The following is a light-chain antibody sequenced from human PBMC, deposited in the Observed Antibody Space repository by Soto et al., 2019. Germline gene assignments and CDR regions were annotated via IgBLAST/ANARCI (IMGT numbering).Light chain of an antibody. CDR2: EAS. CDR1: QSISGS. J-gene: IGKJ1*01. CDR3: QQYNGYWT. V-gene: IGKV1-5*03. Sequence: DIQMTQSPSTLSASVGDRVTITCRASQSISGSLAWYQQKPGKAPKLLIYEASNLKSGVSSRFSGSGSGTEYTLTISSLQPDDSASYYCQQYNGYWTFGKGTRVEIK.